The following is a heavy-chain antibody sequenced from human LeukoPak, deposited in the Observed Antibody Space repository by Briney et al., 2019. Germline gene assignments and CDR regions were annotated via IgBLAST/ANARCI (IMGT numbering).Heavy chain of an antibody. CDR2: ISSSSSTI. D-gene: IGHD3-16*02. Sequence: GGSLRLSCAASGFTFSSYSMNWVRQAPGKGLEWVSYISSSSSTIYYADSVKGRFTISRDNAKNSLYLQMNSLRAEDTAVYYCARGIYDYVWGSYRYTRYYYGMDVWGQGTTVTVSS. J-gene: IGHJ6*02. V-gene: IGHV3-48*04. CDR3: ARGIYDYVWGSYRYTRYYYGMDV. CDR1: GFTFSSYS.